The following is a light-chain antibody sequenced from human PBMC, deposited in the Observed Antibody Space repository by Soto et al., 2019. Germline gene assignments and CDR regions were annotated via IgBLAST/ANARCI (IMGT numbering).Light chain of an antibody. J-gene: IGKJ4*01. Sequence: DSQMTQSPSSLSASVGDRVTITCRASQSIRNTLNWYQQKPGKAPKLLIFAASSLLSGVPSRFSGSGSGTDFTLTISSLQPEDFATYYCQQSYSTPLTFGGGTKVEIK. V-gene: IGKV1-39*01. CDR3: QQSYSTPLT. CDR2: AAS. CDR1: QSIRNT.